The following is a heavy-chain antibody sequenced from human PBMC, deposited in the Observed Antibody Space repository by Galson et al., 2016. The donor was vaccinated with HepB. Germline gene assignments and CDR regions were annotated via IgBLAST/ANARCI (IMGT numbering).Heavy chain of an antibody. D-gene: IGHD3-10*01. CDR1: GFIFSSYA. V-gene: IGHV3-23*01. J-gene: IGHJ6*02. CDR3: AKDIRITMVRGVTRGGLDV. CDR2: IGGSGHIT. Sequence: SLRLSCAASGFIFSSYAMSWVRQAPGKWLEWVSAIGGSGHITYYADSVKGRFTISRDNSENTLYLQMNSLRAGDTAVYFCAKDIRITMVRGVTRGGLDVWGQGTTVTVSS.